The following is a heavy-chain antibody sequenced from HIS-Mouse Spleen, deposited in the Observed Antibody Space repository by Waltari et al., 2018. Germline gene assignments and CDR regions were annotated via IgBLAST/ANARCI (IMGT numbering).Heavy chain of an antibody. CDR2: IYYSGST. V-gene: IGHV4-39*07. CDR1: GGSISSSSYY. CDR3: AKGNWAFDY. D-gene: IGHD7-27*01. Sequence: QLQLQESGPGLVKPSETLSLTCTVSGGSISSSSYYWGWIRQPPGKGLEWIGSIYYSGSTYYNPSLKSRVTISVDTSKNTLYLQMNSLRAEDTAVYYCAKGNWAFDYWGQGTLVTVSS. J-gene: IGHJ4*02.